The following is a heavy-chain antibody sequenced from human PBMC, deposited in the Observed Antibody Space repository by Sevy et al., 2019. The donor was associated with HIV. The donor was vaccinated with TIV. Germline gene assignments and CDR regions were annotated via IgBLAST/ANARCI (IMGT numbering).Heavy chain of an antibody. CDR2: ISSSSSTI. CDR3: ARGYCSSTSCYWENWFDP. V-gene: IGHV3-48*02. D-gene: IGHD2-2*01. CDR1: GFTFSSYS. Sequence: GGSLRLSCAASGFTFSSYSMNWVRQAPGKGLEWVSSISSSSSTIYYADSVKGRFTISRDNAKNSLYLQMNSLRDEDTAVYYCARGYCSSTSCYWENWFDPWGQGTLVTVSS. J-gene: IGHJ5*02.